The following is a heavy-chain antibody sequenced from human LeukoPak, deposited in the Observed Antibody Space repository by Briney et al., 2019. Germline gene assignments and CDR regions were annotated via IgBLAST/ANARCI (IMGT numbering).Heavy chain of an antibody. J-gene: IGHJ2*01. CDR2: IRSKANSYAT. CDR3: MGANDSPHWYFDL. V-gene: IGHV3-73*01. D-gene: IGHD3-16*01. CDR1: GSTFSGSA. Sequence: GGSLRLSCAASGSTFSGSAMHWVRQASGKGLEWVGRIRSKANSYATAYAASVKGRFTISRDDSKDTAYLQMNSLKTEDTAVYYCMGANDSPHWYFDLWGRGTLVTVSS.